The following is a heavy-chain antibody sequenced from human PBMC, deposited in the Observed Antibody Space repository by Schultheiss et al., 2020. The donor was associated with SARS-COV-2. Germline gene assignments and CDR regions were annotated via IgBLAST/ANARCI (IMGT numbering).Heavy chain of an antibody. J-gene: IGHJ6*02. CDR1: GYTFTSYY. Sequence: ASVKVSCKASGYTFTSYYMHWVRQAPGQGLEWMGWINPNSGGTNYAQKFQGRVTMTRDTSTSTAYMELRSLRSDDTAVYYCARGPVTTDIDYYYYGMDVWGQGTTVTVSS. D-gene: IGHD4-17*01. CDR2: INPNSGGT. CDR3: ARGPVTTDIDYYYYGMDV. V-gene: IGHV1-2*02.